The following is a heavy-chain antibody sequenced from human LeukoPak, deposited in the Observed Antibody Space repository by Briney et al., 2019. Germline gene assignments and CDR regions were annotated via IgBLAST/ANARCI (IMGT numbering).Heavy chain of an antibody. CDR1: GFTFSSYG. J-gene: IGHJ4*02. V-gene: IGHV3-64*01. Sequence: TGGSLRLSCAASGFTFSSYGMHWVRQAPGKGLEYVSAITSNGGTTYYANSVKGRFTISRDNSKSTLYLQMGSLRAEDMAVYYCARSSYGYPDYWGQGTLVTVSS. D-gene: IGHD5-18*01. CDR2: ITSNGGTT. CDR3: ARSSYGYPDY.